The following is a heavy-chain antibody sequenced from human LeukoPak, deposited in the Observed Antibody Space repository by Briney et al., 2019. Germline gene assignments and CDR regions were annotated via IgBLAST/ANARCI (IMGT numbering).Heavy chain of an antibody. CDR1: GFTFNTYT. J-gene: IGHJ4*02. D-gene: IGHD3-22*01. CDR2: ISGSSGII. V-gene: IGHV3-48*01. Sequence: GGSLRLSCAASGFTFNTYTMNWVRQAPGKGLEWVSYISGSSGIIDYADSVRGRFTISRDNAKNSLYLQMNSLKTEDTAVYYCVGAVADSTGHHYFDYWGQGTLVTVSS. CDR3: VGAVADSTGHHYFDY.